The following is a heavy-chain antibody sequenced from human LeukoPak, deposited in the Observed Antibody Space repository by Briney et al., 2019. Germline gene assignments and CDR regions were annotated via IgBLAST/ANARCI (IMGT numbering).Heavy chain of an antibody. CDR1: GFSFSSYA. Sequence: GRSLRLSCAATGFSFSSYAMHSASHAPGKWLEWVTVISYDGSNKYYADSMKGRFTIYRDNSKNTLYLQINSLRPEDTAVYYCARGQRRHTDMAPSFDYWGQGTLVTVSS. CDR2: ISYDGSNK. CDR3: ARGQRRHTDMAPSFDY. V-gene: IGHV3-30*04. D-gene: IGHD5-18*01. J-gene: IGHJ4*02.